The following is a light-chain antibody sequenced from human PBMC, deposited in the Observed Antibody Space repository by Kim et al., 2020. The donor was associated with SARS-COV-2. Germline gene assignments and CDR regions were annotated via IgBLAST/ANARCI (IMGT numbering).Light chain of an antibody. Sequence: LGQTVRITCQGDSLRSYYASWYQQKPGQAPVLVIYGKNNRPSGIPDRFSGSSSGNTASLTITGAQAEDEADYYCNSRDSSGNHVIFGGGTQLTVL. J-gene: IGLJ2*01. CDR2: GKN. V-gene: IGLV3-19*01. CDR3: NSRDSSGNHVI. CDR1: SLRSYY.